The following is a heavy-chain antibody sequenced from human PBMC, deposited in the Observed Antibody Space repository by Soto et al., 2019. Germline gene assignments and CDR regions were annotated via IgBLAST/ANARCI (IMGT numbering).Heavy chain of an antibody. J-gene: IGHJ4*02. D-gene: IGHD4-17*01. CDR2: ISYDGSNK. CDR1: GFTFSSYG. CDR3: AKEHDYGDYVDYFDY. V-gene: IGHV3-30*18. Sequence: QVQLVESGGGVVQPGRSLRLSCAASGFTFSSYGMHWVRQAPGKGLEWVAVISYDGSNKYYADSVKGRFTISRDNSKNTLYLQMNSLRAEDTAVYYCAKEHDYGDYVDYFDYWGQGTLVTVSS.